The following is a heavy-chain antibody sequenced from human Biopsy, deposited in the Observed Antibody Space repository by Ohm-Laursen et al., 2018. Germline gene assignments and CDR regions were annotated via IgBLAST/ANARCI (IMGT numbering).Heavy chain of an antibody. Sequence: SLRLSCAASGFTFSDYGMHWVRQASGKGLEWVGRIRSKAKSYATAYAASVTGRFTISRDDSKNTTYLQMNSLKTEETAVYYCTLEGAGFDNWGQGTLVTVSS. CDR2: IRSKAKSYAT. V-gene: IGHV3-73*01. CDR1: GFTFSDYG. J-gene: IGHJ4*02. D-gene: IGHD3-10*01. CDR3: TLEGAGFDN.